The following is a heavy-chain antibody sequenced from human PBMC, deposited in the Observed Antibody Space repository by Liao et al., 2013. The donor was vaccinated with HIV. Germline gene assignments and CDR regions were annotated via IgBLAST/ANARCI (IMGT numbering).Heavy chain of an antibody. V-gene: IGHV4-4*07. Sequence: QVQLHESGPGLVKPSETLSLTCTVSGGSISSYYWSWIRQPAGKGLEWIGRIYTSGSTNYNPSLKSRVTMSVDTSKNQFSLKLSSVTAADTAVYYCAREIERITMVRGVNYYYYMDVWGKGRRHRLL. D-gene: IGHD3-10*01. CDR2: IYTSGST. J-gene: IGHJ6*03. CDR1: GGSISSYY. CDR3: AREIERITMVRGVNYYYYMDV.